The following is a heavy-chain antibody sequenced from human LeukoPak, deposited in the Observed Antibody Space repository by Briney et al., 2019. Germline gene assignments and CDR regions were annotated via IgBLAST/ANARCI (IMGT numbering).Heavy chain of an antibody. Sequence: ASVKVSCKASGSTFSSYAISWVRQAPGQGLEWMGWINPNSGGTNYAQKFQGRVTMTRDTSISTAYMELSRLRSDDTAVYYCARARFRTSFDPWGQGTLVTVSS. D-gene: IGHD3-16*01. CDR2: INPNSGGT. CDR1: GSTFSSYA. CDR3: ARARFRTSFDP. J-gene: IGHJ5*02. V-gene: IGHV1-2*02.